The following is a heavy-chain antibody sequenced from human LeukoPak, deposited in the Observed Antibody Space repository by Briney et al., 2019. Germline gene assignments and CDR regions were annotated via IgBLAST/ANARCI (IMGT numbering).Heavy chain of an antibody. J-gene: IGHJ4*02. CDR1: GFTFGDHI. CDR2: VSGSGSTV. V-gene: IGHV3-48*01. Sequence: PGGSLGLSCAASGFTFGDHIMNWVRQLPGKRLEWVAYVSGSGSTVYYADSVKGRFTVSRDNGKSSLYLQMNSLRVEDTAQYYCVRQFASWGQGTLVTVSS. CDR3: VRQFAS.